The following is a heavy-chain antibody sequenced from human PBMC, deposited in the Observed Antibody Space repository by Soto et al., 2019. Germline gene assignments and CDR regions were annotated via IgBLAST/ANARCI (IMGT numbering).Heavy chain of an antibody. J-gene: IGHJ5*02. CDR1: GGSLRGYL. Sequence: QVQLQQVGGRLLRPSETLSLSCSLKGGSLRGYLWTWVRQSPGKGVEWIGEVNDRGSTTYSPSLRSRLTISLDMSTNQASLILTSVTAADRATYFCARTEGLFPRRGVLDAWGQGTLVTVSS. V-gene: IGHV4-34*01. CDR3: ARTEGLFPRRGVLDA. CDR2: VNDRGST. D-gene: IGHD3-10*01.